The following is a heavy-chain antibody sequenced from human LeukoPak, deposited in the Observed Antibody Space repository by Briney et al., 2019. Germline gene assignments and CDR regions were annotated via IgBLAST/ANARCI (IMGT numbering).Heavy chain of an antibody. D-gene: IGHD2-15*01. J-gene: IGHJ6*02. CDR1: GGTFSSYT. CDR2: IIPILGIA. CDR3: ARDPIVVVAATHYYYYYGMDV. V-gene: IGHV1-69*04. Sequence: SVKVSCKASGGTFSSYTISWVRQAPGQGLEWMGRIIPILGIANYAQKFHGRVTITADKSTSTAYMELSSLRSEDTAVYYCARDPIVVVAATHYYYYYGMDVWGQGTTVTVSS.